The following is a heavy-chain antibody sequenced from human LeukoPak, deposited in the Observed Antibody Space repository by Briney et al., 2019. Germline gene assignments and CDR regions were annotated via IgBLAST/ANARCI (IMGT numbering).Heavy chain of an antibody. V-gene: IGHV3-23*01. J-gene: IGHJ4*02. Sequence: GGSLRLSCAASGFTFSGYAMSWVCQAPGKGLEWVSAISGSGGSTYYADSVKGRFTISRDNSKNTLYLQMNSLRAEDTAVYYCAKDLTAAAGYFDYWGQGTLVTVSS. D-gene: IGHD6-13*01. CDR2: ISGSGGST. CDR3: AKDLTAAAGYFDY. CDR1: GFTFSGYA.